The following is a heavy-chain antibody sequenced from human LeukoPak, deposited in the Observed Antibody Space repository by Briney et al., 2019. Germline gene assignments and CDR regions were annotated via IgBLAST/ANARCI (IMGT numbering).Heavy chain of an antibody. CDR3: ARNDRNTVGAFDAFDI. CDR2: IYFSGST. Sequence: PSETLSLTCTVSGGSIRSSSYYWGWIRRPPGKGLEWIGTIYFSGSTYYNPSLKSRVTISVDTSKNQFSLNLSSVTAADTAVYYCARNDRNTVGAFDAFDIWGQGTMVTVSS. CDR1: GGSIRSSSYY. D-gene: IGHD1-26*01. V-gene: IGHV4-39*07. J-gene: IGHJ3*02.